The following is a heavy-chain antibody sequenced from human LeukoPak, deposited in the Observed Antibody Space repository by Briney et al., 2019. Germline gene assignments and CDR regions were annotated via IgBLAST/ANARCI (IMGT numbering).Heavy chain of an antibody. CDR2: ISNSGSTI. Sequence: GGSLRLSCAASGFIFSSYEMSWVRHVPGKGLEWISYISNSGSTIYYADSVKGRLTISRDNAKNSLYLQMNSLRAEDTAVYYCAELGITMIGGVWGKGTTVTISS. D-gene: IGHD3-10*02. CDR3: AELGITMIGGV. CDR1: GFIFSSYE. J-gene: IGHJ6*04. V-gene: IGHV3-48*03.